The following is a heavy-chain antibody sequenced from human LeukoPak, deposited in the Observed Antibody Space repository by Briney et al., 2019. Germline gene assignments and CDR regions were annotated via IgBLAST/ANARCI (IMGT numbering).Heavy chain of an antibody. CDR3: ATDTFEY. Sequence: ASVKVSCKVSGYTLTEVSMHWVRQAPGKGLEWMGGYNPEDGETTYAQKFQGRLTMTEDTSADTVYMELSSLRSEDTAVYYCATDTFEYWGKGTTVTVSS. J-gene: IGHJ6*04. CDR1: GYTLTEVS. CDR2: YNPEDGET. V-gene: IGHV1-24*01. D-gene: IGHD2/OR15-2a*01.